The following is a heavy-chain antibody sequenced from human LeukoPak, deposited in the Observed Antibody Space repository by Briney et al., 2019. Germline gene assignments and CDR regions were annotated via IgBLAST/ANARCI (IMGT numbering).Heavy chain of an antibody. J-gene: IGHJ4*02. Sequence: PSETLSLTCTVSGGSITSKGYYWGWIRQPPGKGLEWIGSVYYTRSTYYNPSLKSRVTISVDTSKNQFSLNLNSVTAADTAVYYCARYASGNYYALDCWGQGTLVTVSS. CDR2: VYYTRST. D-gene: IGHD3-10*01. V-gene: IGHV4-39*01. CDR1: GGSITSKGYY. CDR3: ARYASGNYYALDC.